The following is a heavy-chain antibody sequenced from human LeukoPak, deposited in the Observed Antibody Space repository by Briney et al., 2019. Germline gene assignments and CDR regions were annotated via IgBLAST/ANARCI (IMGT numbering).Heavy chain of an antibody. CDR2: ISYDGSNK. CDR3: ARESGSGWYLGY. CDR1: GFTFSSYA. Sequence: GGSLRLSCAASGFTFSSYAMHWVRQAPGKGLEGVAVISYDGSNKYYADSVKGRFTISRDNSKNTLYLQMNSLRAEDTAVYYCARESGSGWYLGYWGQGTLVTVSS. D-gene: IGHD6-19*01. J-gene: IGHJ4*02. V-gene: IGHV3-30-3*01.